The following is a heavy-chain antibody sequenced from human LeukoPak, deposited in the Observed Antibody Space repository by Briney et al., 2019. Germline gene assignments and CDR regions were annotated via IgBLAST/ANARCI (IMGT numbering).Heavy chain of an antibody. V-gene: IGHV3-15*01. CDR3: TPPGYEGVGY. J-gene: IGHJ4*02. CDR1: GFSFNYAW. D-gene: IGHD5-12*01. CDR2: IKTKTDAERT. Sequence: GGSLRLSCTASGFSFNYAWMSWVRQAPGKGLEWVGRIKTKTDAERTDYTAAVKGRFTISRDDSKSTLYLQMNSLKTEDTAVYYCTPPGYEGVGYWGRGTLVTVSS.